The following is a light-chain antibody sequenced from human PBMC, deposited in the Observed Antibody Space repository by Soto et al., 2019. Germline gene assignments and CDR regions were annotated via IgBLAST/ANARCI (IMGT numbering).Light chain of an antibody. J-gene: IGKJ1*01. Sequence: EIVMTQSPATLSVSPGERATLSCRASQSVSSNLAWYQQKPGQAPRLLIYGASTRATGIPARFSGSGSGTEFTLTISSLQSEDCAVYYCQTYNNWPRTFGQGTKVEIK. V-gene: IGKV3-15*01. CDR3: QTYNNWPRT. CDR1: QSVSSN. CDR2: GAS.